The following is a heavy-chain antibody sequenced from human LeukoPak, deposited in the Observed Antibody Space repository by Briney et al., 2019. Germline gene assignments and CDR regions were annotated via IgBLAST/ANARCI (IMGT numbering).Heavy chain of an antibody. Sequence: GSLRLSCAASGFTFSSYAMSWVRQAPGKGLEWVSAISGSGGSTYYADSVKGRFTISRDNSKKTLYLQMNSLRVEDTAVYYCARNFYDSSGERPIDYWGQGTLVTVSS. V-gene: IGHV3-23*01. CDR3: ARNFYDSSGERPIDY. CDR1: GFTFSSYA. J-gene: IGHJ4*02. D-gene: IGHD3-22*01. CDR2: ISGSGGST.